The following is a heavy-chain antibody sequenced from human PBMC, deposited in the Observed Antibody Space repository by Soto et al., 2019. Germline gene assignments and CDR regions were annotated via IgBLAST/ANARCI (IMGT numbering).Heavy chain of an antibody. CDR1: GFTFSSYS. CDR2: ISSSSSYI. J-gene: IGHJ3*02. CDR3: ARGNDYVSPDDAFDI. D-gene: IGHD3-16*01. V-gene: IGHV3-21*01. Sequence: WSLRLSCAASGFTFSSYSMNWVRQAPGKGLEWVSSISSSSSYIYYADSVKGRFTISRDNAKNSLYLQMNSLRAEDTAVYYCARGNDYVSPDDAFDIWGQGTMVTVSS.